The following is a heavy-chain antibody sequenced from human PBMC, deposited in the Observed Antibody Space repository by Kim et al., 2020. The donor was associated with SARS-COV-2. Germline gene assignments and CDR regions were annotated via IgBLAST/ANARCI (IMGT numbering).Heavy chain of an antibody. J-gene: IGHJ4*02. Sequence: GGSLRLSCAASGFTVSSNYMSWVRQAPGKGLEWVSVIYSGGSTYYADSVKGRFTISRDNSKNTLYLQMNSLRAEDTAVYYCAREKLNYGDRRRGYFDYWGQGTLVTVSS. CDR3: AREKLNYGDRRRGYFDY. D-gene: IGHD4-17*01. CDR1: GFTVSSNY. V-gene: IGHV3-53*01. CDR2: IYSGGST.